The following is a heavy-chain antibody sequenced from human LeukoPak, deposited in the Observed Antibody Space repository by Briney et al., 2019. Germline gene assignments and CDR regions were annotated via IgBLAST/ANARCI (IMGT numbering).Heavy chain of an antibody. CDR3: ARDGQQLAPYGMDV. Sequence: PGESLRLSCAASGFTFRSHGIHWVRQAPGKGLEWVAFIWYDGSNKVYADSVKGRFTISRDNSKNTLYLQMNSLRVEDTAVYYCARDGQQLAPYGMDVWGQGTTVTVSS. CDR2: IWYDGSNK. V-gene: IGHV3-33*01. CDR1: GFTFRSHG. D-gene: IGHD6-13*01. J-gene: IGHJ6*02.